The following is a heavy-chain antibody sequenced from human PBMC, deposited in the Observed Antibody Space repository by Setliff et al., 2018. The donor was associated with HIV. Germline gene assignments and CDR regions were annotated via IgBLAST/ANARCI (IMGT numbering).Heavy chain of an antibody. CDR2: IYYSGST. CDR3: GRHYGPIGYFDY. J-gene: IGHJ4*02. CDR1: GGSISSNNYY. Sequence: PSETLSLTCTVSGGSISSNNYYWGWIRQPPGKGLEWIGSIYYSGSTFYNPSLKSRLTISVDTSKNQFSLKLTSVTAADTALYYCGRHYGPIGYFDYWGQGALVTVSS. D-gene: IGHD4-17*01. V-gene: IGHV4-39*01.